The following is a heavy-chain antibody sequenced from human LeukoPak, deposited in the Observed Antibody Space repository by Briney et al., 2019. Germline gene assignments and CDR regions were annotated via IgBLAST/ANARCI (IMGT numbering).Heavy chain of an antibody. V-gene: IGHV1-2*02. Sequence: GASVKVSCKASGYTFTGYYMHWVRQAPGQGLEWMGWINPNSGGTNYAQKFQGRVTMTRDTSISTAYMELSSLRSEDTAVYYCASDNTPSITMVRGYYYYMDVWGKGTTVTISS. J-gene: IGHJ6*03. D-gene: IGHD3-10*01. CDR3: ASDNTPSITMVRGYYYYMDV. CDR2: INPNSGGT. CDR1: GYTFTGYY.